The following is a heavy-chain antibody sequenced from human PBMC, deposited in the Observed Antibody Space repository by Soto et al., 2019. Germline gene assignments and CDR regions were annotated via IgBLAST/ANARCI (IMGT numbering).Heavy chain of an antibody. CDR3: ARRQPGIEAVADYYFDY. Sequence: QLQLQESGPGLVKPSETLSLTCTVSGGSISSSSYYWGWIRQPPGKGLEWIGSIYYSGSTYYNPSLKSRVTISVDTSKNQFSLKLSSVTAADTAVYYCARRQPGIEAVADYYFDYWGQGTLVTVSS. V-gene: IGHV4-39*01. D-gene: IGHD6-19*01. CDR2: IYYSGST. CDR1: GGSISSSSYY. J-gene: IGHJ4*02.